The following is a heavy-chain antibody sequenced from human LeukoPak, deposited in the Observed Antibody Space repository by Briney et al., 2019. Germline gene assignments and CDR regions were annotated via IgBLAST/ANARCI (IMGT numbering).Heavy chain of an antibody. D-gene: IGHD1-26*01. J-gene: IGHJ4*02. Sequence: GGSLRLSCAASGFTFSSYWMTWVRQAPGQGVEWVANIKQDGSERYYVDSVRGRFTVSRDNARNSVYLQLNSLRVDDTAVYFCVRDTGGIGSYPDFWGQGTLVTVSS. CDR1: GFTFSSYW. CDR3: VRDTGGIGSYPDF. CDR2: IKQDGSER. V-gene: IGHV3-7*01.